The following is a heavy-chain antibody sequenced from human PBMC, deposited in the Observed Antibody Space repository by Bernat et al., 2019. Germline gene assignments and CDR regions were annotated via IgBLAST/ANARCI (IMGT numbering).Heavy chain of an antibody. Sequence: QVQLMQSGAEVKKPGSSVKVSCKASGGTFSSYSISWVRQAPGQGLEWMGGIIPIFGTANYAQKFQGRVTITAEESTSKVYMELSRRRTEGTAVYDCGGPRARAWGQGTMVTVSS. CDR2: IIPIFGTA. V-gene: IGHV1-69*01. CDR1: GGTFSSYS. CDR3: GGPRARA. J-gene: IGHJ3*01.